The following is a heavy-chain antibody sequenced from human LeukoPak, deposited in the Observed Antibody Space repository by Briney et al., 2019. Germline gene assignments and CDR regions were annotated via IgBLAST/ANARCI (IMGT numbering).Heavy chain of an antibody. CDR3: ARADSDILTGAYGMDV. Sequence: SETLSLTCAVSGGSISSGGYSWSWIRQPPGKGLEWIGYIYHSGSTYHNPSLKSRVTISVDRSKNQFSLKLSSVTAADTAVYYCARADSDILTGAYGMDVWGQGTTVTVSS. D-gene: IGHD3-9*01. J-gene: IGHJ6*02. CDR1: GGSISSGGYS. V-gene: IGHV4-30-2*01. CDR2: IYHSGST.